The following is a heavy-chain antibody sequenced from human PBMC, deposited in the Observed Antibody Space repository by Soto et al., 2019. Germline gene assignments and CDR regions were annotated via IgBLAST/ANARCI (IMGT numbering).Heavy chain of an antibody. CDR3: PRRASTWYSWFDP. Sequence: PSETLSLTCNASRTYVTTYSWSSIRQSPGKGLEWIGYISNSGNTNCNPSLKRRVTISLDTSQNHCSLKMRSVTAADTAVYFCPRRASTWYSWFDPWGQGTLVIFSS. CDR1: RTYVTTYS. J-gene: IGHJ5*02. V-gene: IGHV4-59*02. CDR2: ISNSGNT. D-gene: IGHD6-13*01.